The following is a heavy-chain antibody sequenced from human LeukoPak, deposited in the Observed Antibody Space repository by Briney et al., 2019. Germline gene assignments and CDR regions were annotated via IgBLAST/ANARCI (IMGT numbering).Heavy chain of an antibody. CDR2: INWNGGST. J-gene: IGHJ6*03. Sequence: PGGSLRLSCAASGFTFDDYGMSWVRQAPGKGLEWVSGINWNGGSTGYADSVKGRFTISRDNAKNSLYLQMNSLRAEDTALYYCARGRRHYSPYYYYMDVWGKGTTVTVSS. D-gene: IGHD4-11*01. CDR3: ARGRRHYSPYYYYMDV. CDR1: GFTFDDYG. V-gene: IGHV3-20*04.